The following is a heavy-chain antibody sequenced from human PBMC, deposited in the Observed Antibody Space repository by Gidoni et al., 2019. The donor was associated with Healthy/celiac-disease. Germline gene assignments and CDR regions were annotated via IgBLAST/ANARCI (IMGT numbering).Heavy chain of an antibody. CDR2: IWYDGSNK. CDR3: AREVVVVAADAFDI. D-gene: IGHD2-15*01. CDR1: GLTFSSYG. Sequence: QVQLVESGGGVVQPGRSLRLSCAASGLTFSSYGMHWVRQAPGKGLEWVAVIWYDGSNKYYADSVKGRFTISRDNSKNTLYLQMNSLRAEDTAVYYCAREVVVVAADAFDIWGQVTMVTVSS. J-gene: IGHJ3*02. V-gene: IGHV3-33*01.